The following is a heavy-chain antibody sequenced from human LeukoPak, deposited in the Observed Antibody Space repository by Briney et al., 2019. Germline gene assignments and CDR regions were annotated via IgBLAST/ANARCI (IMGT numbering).Heavy chain of an antibody. CDR1: GFTFSSYE. CDR3: ARVDNGNYYMDV. V-gene: IGHV3-48*03. Sequence: PGWSLRLSCAASGFTFSSYEMNWVRQAPGKGREWVSYIGSSGNAIYYADSVKGRFTISRDNAKNSLYLQMNGLRAEDTAVYYCARVDNGNYYMDVWGKGTTVTISS. D-gene: IGHD2-8*01. J-gene: IGHJ6*03. CDR2: IGSSGNAI.